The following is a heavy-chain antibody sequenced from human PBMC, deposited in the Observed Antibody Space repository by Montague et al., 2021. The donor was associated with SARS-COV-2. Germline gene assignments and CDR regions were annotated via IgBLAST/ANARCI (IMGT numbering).Heavy chain of an antibody. CDR2: ISSGGSTI. J-gene: IGHJ4*02. D-gene: IGHD3-9*01. CDR1: GFTFSSYE. CDR3: ARDCAYYDILTGYSPKGGFDY. Sequence: SLRLSCAASGFTFSSYEMNWVRQAPGKGLEWVSYISSGGSTIYYANSVKGRFTISRDNAKNSLYLQMNSLRAEDTAVYYCARDCAYYDILTGYSPKGGFDYWGQGTLVTVSS. V-gene: IGHV3-48*03.